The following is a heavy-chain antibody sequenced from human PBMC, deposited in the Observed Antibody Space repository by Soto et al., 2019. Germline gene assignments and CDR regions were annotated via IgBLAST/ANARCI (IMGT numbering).Heavy chain of an antibody. D-gene: IGHD4-17*01. V-gene: IGHV3-66*01. CDR3: ASPRGDYGGDAFDI. J-gene: IGHJ3*02. Sequence: EVQLVESGGGLVQPGGSLRLSCAASGFTVSSNYMSWVRQAPGKGLEWVSVIYSGGSTYHADSVKGRFTISRDNSKNTLYLQMNSLRAEDTAVYYCASPRGDYGGDAFDIWGQGTMVTVSS. CDR2: IYSGGST. CDR1: GFTVSSNY.